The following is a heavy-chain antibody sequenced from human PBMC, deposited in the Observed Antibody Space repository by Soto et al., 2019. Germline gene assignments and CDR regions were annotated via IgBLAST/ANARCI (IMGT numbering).Heavy chain of an antibody. V-gene: IGHV3-33*01. Sequence: QVQRVEYGGGVVQPGRSLRLSCAASGFTFSSYCMHWVRHAPGKGLEWGAVIWYDGSNKYYADSVKGRSTISRDNSKNTLYLQMNSLRAEDTAVYYCARDPQKYSCSTTSWLDNCGQGTLVTVS. J-gene: IGHJ5*02. D-gene: IGHD6-13*01. CDR2: IWYDGSNK. CDR1: GFTFSSYC. CDR3: ARDPQKYSCSTTSWLDN.